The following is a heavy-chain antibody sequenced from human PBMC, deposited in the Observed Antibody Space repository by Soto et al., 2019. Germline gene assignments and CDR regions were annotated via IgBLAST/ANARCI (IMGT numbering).Heavy chain of an antibody. Sequence: GGSLSLPCTASGFTFSSYSMNWLRQAPVKGLEWVSSISSSSYIYYADSVKGRFTISRDNAKNSLYLQMNSLRAEDTAVYYCARDSSSGFTLYQWGQVTLVTV. CDR3: ARDSSSGFTLYQ. D-gene: IGHD2-2*01. J-gene: IGHJ4*02. V-gene: IGHV3-21*01. CDR2: ISSSSYI. CDR1: GFTFSSYS.